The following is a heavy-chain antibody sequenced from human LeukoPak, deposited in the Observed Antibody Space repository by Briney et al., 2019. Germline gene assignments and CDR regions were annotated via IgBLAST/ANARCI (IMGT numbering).Heavy chain of an antibody. Sequence: GASVKVSCKASGYTFTSYSMHWVRQAPGQGLEWMGGIIPIFGTANYAQKFQGRVTITADESTSTAYMELSSLRSEDTAVYYCARDRAVARAFDIWGQGTMVTVSS. CDR2: IIPIFGTA. CDR1: GYTFTSYS. V-gene: IGHV1-69*13. D-gene: IGHD6-19*01. CDR3: ARDRAVARAFDI. J-gene: IGHJ3*02.